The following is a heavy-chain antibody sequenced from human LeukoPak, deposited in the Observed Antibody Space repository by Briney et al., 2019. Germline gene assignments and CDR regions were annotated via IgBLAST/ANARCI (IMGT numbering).Heavy chain of an antibody. V-gene: IGHV4-30-4*01. J-gene: IGHJ5*02. Sequence: TSSETLSLTCTVSGGSITSGDYCWSWIRQPPGKGLEWIAYMYYSGSTYYNPSLKSRVTMSADPHKNQFSLKLSSVTAADTAVYYCARPYYYDSRIDPWGQGTLVTVSS. CDR3: ARPYYYDSRIDP. CDR2: MYYSGST. D-gene: IGHD3-22*01. CDR1: GGSITSGDYC.